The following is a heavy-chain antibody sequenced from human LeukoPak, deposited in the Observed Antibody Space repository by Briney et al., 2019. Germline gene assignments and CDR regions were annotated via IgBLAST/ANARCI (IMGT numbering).Heavy chain of an antibody. Sequence: ASVKVSCKSSGYTFTSYYTHWVRQDPGRGLEWMGGIIPIFGTANCAQKFQGRVTITADESTSTAYMELSSLRSEDTAVYYCARDLRYYYDSNWFDPWGQGTLVTVSS. D-gene: IGHD3-22*01. CDR2: IIPIFGTA. J-gene: IGHJ5*02. CDR1: GYTFTSYY. CDR3: ARDLRYYYDSNWFDP. V-gene: IGHV1-69*01.